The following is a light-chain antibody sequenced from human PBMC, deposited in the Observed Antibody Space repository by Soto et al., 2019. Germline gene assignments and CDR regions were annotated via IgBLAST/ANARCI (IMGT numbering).Light chain of an antibody. CDR1: QSSSSW. CDR3: RQYNSYPYT. V-gene: IGKV1-5*03. J-gene: IGKJ2*01. CDR2: KAS. Sequence: DIQMTQSPSTLSASVGDRVTITCRASQSSSSWLAWYQQKPGKAPKFLMYKASSLESGVPSRFSGSGSGTEFTLTISSLQPDDFATYYCRQYNSYPYTFGQGTKLEIK.